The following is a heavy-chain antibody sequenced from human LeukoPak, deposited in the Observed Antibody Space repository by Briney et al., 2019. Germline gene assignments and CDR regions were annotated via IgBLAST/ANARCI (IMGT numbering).Heavy chain of an antibody. D-gene: IGHD6-6*01. CDR2: IKEDGSEI. J-gene: IGHJ4*02. CDR3: ARDPSRRFDY. V-gene: IGHV3-7*01. CDR1: GFSFSNYW. Sequence: GGSLRLSCVASGFSFSNYWMTWVRQAPGKGLEWVANIKEDGSEIHYVESVKGRFTISRDNGKNSLYLQMNSLNAEDTAVYYCARDPSRRFDYWGQGTLVTVSS.